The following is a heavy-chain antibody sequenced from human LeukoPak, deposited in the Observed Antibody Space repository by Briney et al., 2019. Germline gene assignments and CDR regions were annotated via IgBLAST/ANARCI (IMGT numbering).Heavy chain of an antibody. CDR2: IYYSGST. Sequence: SETLSLTCTVSGGSISSSSYYWGWIRQPPGKGLEWIGSIYYSGSTYYNPSLKSRVTISVDTSKNQFSLKLSSVTAADTAVYYCARHGDYRPFDYWGQGTLVTVSS. J-gene: IGHJ4*02. D-gene: IGHD3-16*01. CDR1: GGSISSSSYY. CDR3: ARHGDYRPFDY. V-gene: IGHV4-39*01.